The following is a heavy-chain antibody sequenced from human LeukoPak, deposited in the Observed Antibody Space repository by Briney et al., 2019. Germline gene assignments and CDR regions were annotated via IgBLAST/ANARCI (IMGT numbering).Heavy chain of an antibody. V-gene: IGHV3-21*01. Sequence: GALRLSCAASGFTFSSYDMNWVRQAPGKGLEWVSSISSASNYINYADSVKGRFTISRDNAKSSLYLQMNSLRAEDTAVYYCARTLFGAYNWFDPWGQGALVTVSS. CDR2: ISSASNYI. D-gene: IGHD3-3*01. CDR1: GFTFSSYD. CDR3: ARTLFGAYNWFDP. J-gene: IGHJ5*02.